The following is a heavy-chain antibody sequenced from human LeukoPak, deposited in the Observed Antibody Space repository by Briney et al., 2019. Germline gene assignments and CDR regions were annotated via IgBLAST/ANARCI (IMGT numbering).Heavy chain of an antibody. CDR2: ISGSGGRT. CDR1: GFTFSSYA. V-gene: IGHV3-23*01. D-gene: IGHD4-17*01. Sequence: PGGSLRLSCAGSGFTFSSYAMSWVRQAPGEGLESVSVISGSGGRTYYADSVKGRFTISRDNSKDTLYLQMNSLRVDDTAVYYCAKKAEDSGDSVTQHWGQGTLVTVSS. CDR3: AKKAEDSGDSVTQH. J-gene: IGHJ1*01.